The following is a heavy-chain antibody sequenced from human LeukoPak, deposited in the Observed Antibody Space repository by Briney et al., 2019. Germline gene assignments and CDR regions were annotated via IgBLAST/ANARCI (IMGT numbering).Heavy chain of an antibody. CDR2: ISYDGSNK. J-gene: IGHJ4*02. D-gene: IGHD6-13*01. CDR3: AKDSDSSSWYKPSIPNRYFDY. Sequence: PGRSLRLSCAASGFTFSSYGMHWVRQAPGKGLEWVAVISYDGSNKYYADSVKGRFSIPRDNSKNTLYLQMNSLRAEDTAVYYCAKDSDSSSWYKPSIPNRYFDYWGQGTLVTVSS. CDR1: GFTFSSYG. V-gene: IGHV3-30*18.